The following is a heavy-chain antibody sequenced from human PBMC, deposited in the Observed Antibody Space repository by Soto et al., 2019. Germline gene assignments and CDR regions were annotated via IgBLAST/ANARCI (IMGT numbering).Heavy chain of an antibody. CDR1: GGTFSSYA. Sequence: ASVKVPCKASGGTFSSYAISWVRQGPGQGLEWMGGIIPIFGTANYAQKFQGRVTITADESTSTAYMELSSLRSEDTAVYYCARVTGSGRHQRYCSGGSSYSDWFDPWGQGTLVTVSS. D-gene: IGHD2-15*01. CDR2: IIPIFGTA. J-gene: IGHJ5*02. V-gene: IGHV1-69*13. CDR3: ARVTGSGRHQRYCSGGSSYSDWFDP.